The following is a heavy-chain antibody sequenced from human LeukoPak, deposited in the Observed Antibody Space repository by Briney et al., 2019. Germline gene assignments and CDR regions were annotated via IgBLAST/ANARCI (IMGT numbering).Heavy chain of an antibody. CDR2: ISWNSGSI. J-gene: IGHJ4*02. V-gene: IGHV3-9*01. Sequence: GRSLRLSCAASGFTFDDYAMHWVRQAPGKGLEWVSGISWNSGSIGYADSVKGRFTISRDNAKNSLYLQMNSLRAEDTALYYCAKVRIPHYFDYWGQGTLVTVSS. CDR1: GFTFDDYA. D-gene: IGHD5-18*01. CDR3: AKVRIPHYFDY.